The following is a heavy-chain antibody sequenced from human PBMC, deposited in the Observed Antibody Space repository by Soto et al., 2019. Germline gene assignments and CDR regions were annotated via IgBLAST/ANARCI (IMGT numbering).Heavy chain of an antibody. CDR3: AGFHNTSPGWFDP. J-gene: IGHJ5*02. CDR2: IYHSGIT. Sequence: SETLSLTCSVSGGSINSGGYFWSWIRQHPGKGLECIGYIYHSGITYYNPSLKSRVTISVDTSKNEFSLQLRSVTAADTAVYFCAGFHNTSPGWFDPWGQGTLVTVSS. D-gene: IGHD1-20*01. CDR1: GGSINSGGYF. V-gene: IGHV4-31*03.